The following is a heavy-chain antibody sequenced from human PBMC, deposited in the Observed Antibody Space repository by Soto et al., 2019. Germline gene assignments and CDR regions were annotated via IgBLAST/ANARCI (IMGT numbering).Heavy chain of an antibody. CDR2: LTDTGGST. CDR3: AKIKGAITFLHFDT. D-gene: IGHD3-16*01. Sequence: GGSLRLSCVDSTSNLKNYAMAWVRQAPGKGLEWVSALTDTGGSTYYAASVKGRFTISRDNSRNTLFLQMDRLRVDDTAVYYCAKIKGAITFLHFDTWGQGTLVTVSS. J-gene: IGHJ4*02. V-gene: IGHV3-23*01. CDR1: TSNLKNYA.